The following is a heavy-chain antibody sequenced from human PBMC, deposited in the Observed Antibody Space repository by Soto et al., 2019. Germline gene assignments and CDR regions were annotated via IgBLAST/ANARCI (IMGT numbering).Heavy chain of an antibody. V-gene: IGHV3-30-3*01. CDR2: ISYEGSNT. CDR3: ARVTPGNNLYYFSGLDF. Sequence: QVHLVESGGGVVQPGRSLRLSCVASGFTFDTYGIHWVRQAPGKGLQWVALISYEGSNTYYADSVRGRSTISRDNSKNTLYLQMNTLRPEDTGLYYCARVTPGNNLYYFSGLDFWGQGTSVTVSS. D-gene: IGHD1-1*01. CDR1: GFTFDTYG. J-gene: IGHJ6*02.